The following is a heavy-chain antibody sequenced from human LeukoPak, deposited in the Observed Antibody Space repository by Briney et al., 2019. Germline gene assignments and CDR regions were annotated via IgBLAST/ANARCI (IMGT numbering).Heavy chain of an antibody. J-gene: IGHJ4*02. CDR3: ARLKDGLFDY. D-gene: IGHD5-24*01. CDR2: IYYSGST. Sequence: SETLSLTCTVSGGSISSYYWSWIRQPPGKGLEWIGYIYYSGSTNYNPSLKSRVTISVDTSKNQFSLKLSSVTAADTAVYYRARLKDGLFDYWGQGTLVTVSS. V-gene: IGHV4-59*08. CDR1: GGSISSYY.